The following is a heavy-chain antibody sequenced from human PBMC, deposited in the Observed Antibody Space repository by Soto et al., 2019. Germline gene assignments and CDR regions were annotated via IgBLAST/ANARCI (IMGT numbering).Heavy chain of an antibody. V-gene: IGHV3-21*01. CDR2: ISSSSSYI. Sequence: GGSLRLSCAASGFTFSSYSMSWVRQAPGKGLEWVSSISSSSSYIYYADSVKGRFTISRDNAKNSLYLQMNSLRAEDTAVYYYARDLHFYDSGGYYGYWGQGTLVTVSS. CDR1: GFTFSSYS. D-gene: IGHD3-22*01. CDR3: ARDLHFYDSGGYYGY. J-gene: IGHJ4*02.